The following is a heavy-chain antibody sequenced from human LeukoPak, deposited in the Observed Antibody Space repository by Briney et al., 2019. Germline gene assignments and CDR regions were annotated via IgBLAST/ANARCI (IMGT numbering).Heavy chain of an antibody. Sequence: GGSLRLSCAASGFTFSRHWMHWVRQAPGKGLVWVSRINSDGSSISYADSVKGRFTISRDNAKNTLYLQMNSLRAEDTAVYYCKSGIVATIGDYWGQGTLVTASS. J-gene: IGHJ4*02. D-gene: IGHD5-12*01. CDR1: GFTFSRHW. CDR3: KSGIVATIGDY. CDR2: INSDGSSI. V-gene: IGHV3-74*01.